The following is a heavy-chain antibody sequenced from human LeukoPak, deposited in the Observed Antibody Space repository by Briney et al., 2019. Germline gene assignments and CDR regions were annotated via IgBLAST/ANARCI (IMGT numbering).Heavy chain of an antibody. CDR3: ARGRAVVIAADPPGEH. CDR1: GYTFTNYC. V-gene: IGHV1-2*04. J-gene: IGHJ4*02. D-gene: IGHD2-15*01. Sequence: ASVKVSCKASGYTFTNYCIAWVRQAPGQGLEWMGWINPNSGGTNYAQKFQGWVTMTRDTSISTAYMELSRLRSDDTAVYYCARGRAVVIAADPPGEHWGQGTLVTVSS. CDR2: INPNSGGT.